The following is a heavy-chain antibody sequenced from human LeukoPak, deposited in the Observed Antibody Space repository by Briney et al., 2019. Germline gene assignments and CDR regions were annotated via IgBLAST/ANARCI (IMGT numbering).Heavy chain of an antibody. CDR1: GFTFSTYS. D-gene: IGHD3-3*01. CDR2: ISGSGDNT. Sequence: GGSLRLSCAASGFTFSTYSMSWVRQAPGKGLEWVSGISGSGDNTYYADSVKGRFTISRDNSKNTLYLQMNSLRAEDTAVYYCAKKNHYDFWSGYEWFDPWGQGTLVTVSS. CDR3: AKKNHYDFWSGYEWFDP. J-gene: IGHJ5*02. V-gene: IGHV3-23*01.